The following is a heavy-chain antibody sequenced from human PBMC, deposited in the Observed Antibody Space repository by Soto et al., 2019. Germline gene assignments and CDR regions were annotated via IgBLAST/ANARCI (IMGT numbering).Heavy chain of an antibody. CDR2: IKSKTDGGTT. CDR1: GFTFSNAW. V-gene: IGHV3-15*07. Sequence: PGGSLRLSCAASGFTFSNAWMNWVRQAPGKGLERVGRIKSKTDGGTTDYAAPVKGRFTISRDDSKNTLYLQMNSLKTEDTAVYYCTTGSPLYCSGGSCYRSSYYYGMDVWGQGTTVTSP. J-gene: IGHJ6*02. CDR3: TTGSPLYCSGGSCYRSSYYYGMDV. D-gene: IGHD2-15*01.